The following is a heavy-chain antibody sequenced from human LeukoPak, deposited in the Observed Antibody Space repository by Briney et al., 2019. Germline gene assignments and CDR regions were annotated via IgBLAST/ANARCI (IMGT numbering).Heavy chain of an antibody. CDR2: LYSGGNT. Sequence: GGSLRLSCAASGFTVSSRYMSWVRRAPGEGLEWVSVLYSGGNTYYADSVEGRFTVSRDNSMNTLYLQMNSLRAEDTAVYYCATSLPVDQGVIFAYWGQGTLVTVSS. V-gene: IGHV3-53*01. CDR1: GFTVSSRY. D-gene: IGHD3-10*01. J-gene: IGHJ4*02. CDR3: ATSLPVDQGVIFAY.